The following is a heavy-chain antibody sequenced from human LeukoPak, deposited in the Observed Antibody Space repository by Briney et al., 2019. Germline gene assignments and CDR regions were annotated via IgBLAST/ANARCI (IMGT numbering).Heavy chain of an antibody. Sequence: QPGGSLRLSCAASGVTFSSYAMSWVRQAPGKGLEWVSAISGSGGSTYYADSVKGRFTISRDNSKNTLYLQMNSLRAEDTAVYYCAKARDSSGWYFDYWGQGTLVTVSS. V-gene: IGHV3-23*01. CDR3: AKARDSSGWYFDY. CDR1: GVTFSSYA. CDR2: ISGSGGST. J-gene: IGHJ4*02. D-gene: IGHD6-19*01.